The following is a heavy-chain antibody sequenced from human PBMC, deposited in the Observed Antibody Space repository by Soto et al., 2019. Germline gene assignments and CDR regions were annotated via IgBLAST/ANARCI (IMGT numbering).Heavy chain of an antibody. D-gene: IGHD3-16*01. CDR1: GASITSSDW. CDR3: ARDFKAPKDAWAFDY. V-gene: IGHV4-4*02. Sequence: SETLSLTCAVSGASITSSDWWNWVRQPPGKGLEWIGEIYHSGTTIYNPSLKSRVTISVDESKNHFSLKLTSMTAADTAVYYCARDFKAPKDAWAFDYWGQGALVTVSS. CDR2: IYHSGTT. J-gene: IGHJ4*02.